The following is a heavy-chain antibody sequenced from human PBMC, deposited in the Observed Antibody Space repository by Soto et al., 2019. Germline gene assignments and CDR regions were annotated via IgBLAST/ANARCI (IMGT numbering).Heavy chain of an antibody. CDR2: TYYRSKWYN. CDR1: GDSVSSNSAA. J-gene: IGHJ6*02. V-gene: IGHV6-1*01. D-gene: IGHD6-6*01. Sequence: PSQTLSLTCAISGDSVSSNSAAWNWISQSPSRGLEWLGRTYYRSKWYNDYAVSVKSRITINPDTSKNQFSLQLNSVTPEDTAVYYCARDSTPTIAALVYYYYYGMDVWGQGTTVTVSS. CDR3: ARDSTPTIAALVYYYYYGMDV.